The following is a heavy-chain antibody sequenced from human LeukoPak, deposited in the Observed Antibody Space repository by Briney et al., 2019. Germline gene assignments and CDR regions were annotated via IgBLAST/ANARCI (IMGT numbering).Heavy chain of an antibody. J-gene: IGHJ6*03. CDR3: AREGIAAADYYYYYMDV. CDR1: GFTFSSYW. CDR2: IIQEGSEK. V-gene: IGHV3-7*01. Sequence: GGSLRLSCAASGFTFSSYWISWVRQAPGRGLEWVANIIQEGSEKYYVHAVKGRFTISRDNAKNSLYLQMNSLRAEDTAVYYCAREGIAAADYYYYYMDVWGKGTTVSVPS. D-gene: IGHD6-13*01.